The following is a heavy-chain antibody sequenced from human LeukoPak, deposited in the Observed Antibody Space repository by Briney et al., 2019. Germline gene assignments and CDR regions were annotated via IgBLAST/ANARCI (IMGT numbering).Heavy chain of an antibody. CDR2: INHSGST. CDR3: ARVAVSGDN. D-gene: IGHD6-19*01. CDR1: GGFFSGYY. J-gene: IGHJ4*02. Sequence: SETLSLTCAVYGGFFSGYYWSWIRQPSGKGLEWIGEINHSGSTNYNPSLKSRVTISVDTSKNQFSLKLSSVTAADTAVYYCARVAVSGDNWGQGTLVTVSS. V-gene: IGHV4-34*01.